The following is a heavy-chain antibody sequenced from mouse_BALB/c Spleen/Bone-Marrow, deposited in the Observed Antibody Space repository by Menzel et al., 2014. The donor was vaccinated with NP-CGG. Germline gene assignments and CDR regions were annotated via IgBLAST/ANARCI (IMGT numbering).Heavy chain of an antibody. CDR2: IWRGGST. J-gene: IGHJ4*01. CDR3: AIDGYYAMDC. V-gene: IGHV2-5-1*01. Sequence: QVQLKESGPSLAQPSQSLSITCTVSGFSLISYGVHWVRQSPGKGLEWLGVIWRGGSTDYNAAFMSRLSTTKDNSKSQVFFKMNSLQADDTAIYYCAIDGYYAMDCWGQGTSVTVSS. CDR1: GFSLISYG. D-gene: IGHD2-3*01.